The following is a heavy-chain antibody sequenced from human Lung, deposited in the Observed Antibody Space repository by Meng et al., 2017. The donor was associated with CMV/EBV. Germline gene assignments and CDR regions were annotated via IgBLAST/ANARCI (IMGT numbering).Heavy chain of an antibody. Sequence: CKASGYTFTSYGISWVRQAPGQGLEWVGWISAYNGNTNYAQKLQGRVTMTTDTSTSTAYMELRSLRSDDTAVYYCASGRGSYHYVDYWGQGTLVTVSS. CDR3: ASGRGSYHYVDY. D-gene: IGHD1-26*01. V-gene: IGHV1-18*01. CDR2: ISAYNGNT. CDR1: GYTFTSYG. J-gene: IGHJ4*02.